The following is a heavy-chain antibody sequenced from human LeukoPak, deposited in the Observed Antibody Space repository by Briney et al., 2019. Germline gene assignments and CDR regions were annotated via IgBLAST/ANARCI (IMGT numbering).Heavy chain of an antibody. V-gene: IGHV4-59*08. J-gene: IGHJ4*02. CDR1: GGSIGHYY. Sequence: SETLSLTCTVTGGSIGHYYWSWIRQPPGKGLEWIGYIFYSGSTSYNLPLKSRVTISLDTSKNRFPLKMTSATVADTAVYYCARHQYGGGPIDHWGPGTVVTVSS. CDR2: IFYSGST. CDR3: ARHQYGGGPIDH. D-gene: IGHD4-23*01.